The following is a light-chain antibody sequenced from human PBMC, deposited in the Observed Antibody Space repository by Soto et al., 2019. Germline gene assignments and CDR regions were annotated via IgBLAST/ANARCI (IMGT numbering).Light chain of an antibody. Sequence: QSVLTQPPSASGTPGQRVTISCSGSSSNIGSNYVYWYQQLPGTAPKLLIYENDQRPSGVPDRFSGSKSGTSASLAISGLRPEDEATYYCSTWDDSLSSVLFGGGTKLTVL. J-gene: IGLJ2*01. CDR2: END. CDR3: STWDDSLSSVL. CDR1: SSNIGSNY. V-gene: IGLV1-47*01.